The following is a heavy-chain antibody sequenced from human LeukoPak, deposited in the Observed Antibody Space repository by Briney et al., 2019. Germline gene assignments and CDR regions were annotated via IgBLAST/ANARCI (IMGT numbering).Heavy chain of an antibody. V-gene: IGHV3-7*05. J-gene: IGHJ6*02. CDR1: GFTFSSIA. Sequence: GGSLRLSCAASGFTFSSIAMTWVRQAPGKGLEWVAIIKEDGSEKYYVDSVKGRFTISRDNAKNSLYVQMNSLRAEDTAVYYCARGGGHNMDVWGQGTTVTVSS. CDR2: IKEDGSEK. CDR3: ARGGGHNMDV.